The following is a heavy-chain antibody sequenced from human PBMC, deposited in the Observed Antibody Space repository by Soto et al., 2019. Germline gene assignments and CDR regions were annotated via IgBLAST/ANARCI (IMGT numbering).Heavy chain of an antibody. CDR1: GGSICSGGYS. V-gene: IGHV4-30-2*01. Sequence: QLQLQESGSGLVKPSQTLSLTCAVSGGSICSGGYSWSWIRQPPGKGLEWIGYIYHSGSTYYNPSLKSRVTISVDRSKNQFSLKLSSVTAADTAVYYCARRRGFPYYYGMDVWGQGTTVTVSS. CDR3: ARRRGFPYYYGMDV. D-gene: IGHD5-12*01. CDR2: IYHSGST. J-gene: IGHJ6*02.